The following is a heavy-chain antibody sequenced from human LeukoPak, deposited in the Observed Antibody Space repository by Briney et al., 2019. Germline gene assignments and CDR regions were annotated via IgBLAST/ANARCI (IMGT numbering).Heavy chain of an antibody. CDR3: ARDVGVRPFDI. J-gene: IGHJ3*02. CDR1: GGSISSSSYY. Sequence: PSETLSLTCTVSGGSISSSSYYWGWIRQPPGRGLEWIGSIYYSGSTYYNPSLKSRVTISVDTSKNQFSLKLSSVTAADTAVYYCARDVGVRPFDIWGQGTMVTVSS. D-gene: IGHD3-10*01. V-gene: IGHV4-39*02. CDR2: IYYSGST.